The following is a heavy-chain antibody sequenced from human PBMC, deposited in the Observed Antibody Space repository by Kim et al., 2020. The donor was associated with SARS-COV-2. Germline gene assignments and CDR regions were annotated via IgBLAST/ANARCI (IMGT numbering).Heavy chain of an antibody. D-gene: IGHD4-17*01. CDR3: ARDDYGDYVWFDP. Sequence: YADSVKGRFTISRDNAKNSLYLQMNSLRAEDTAVYYCARDDYGDYVWFDPWGQGTLVTVSS. J-gene: IGHJ5*02. V-gene: IGHV3-21*01.